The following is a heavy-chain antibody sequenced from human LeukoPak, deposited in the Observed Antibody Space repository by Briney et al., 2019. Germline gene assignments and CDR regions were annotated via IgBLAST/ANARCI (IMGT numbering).Heavy chain of an antibody. V-gene: IGHV4-39*07. D-gene: IGHD6-13*01. J-gene: IGHJ4*02. CDR1: GGSISSYY. CDR2: IYHSGST. CDR3: ARDSRISWFFL. Sequence: PSETLSLTCTVSGGSISSYYWGWIRQPPGKGLEWIGTIYHSGSTYYNPSLKSRVTISVDTSKNQFSLNLSSVTAADTAVYYCARDSRISWFFLWGQGTLVTVSS.